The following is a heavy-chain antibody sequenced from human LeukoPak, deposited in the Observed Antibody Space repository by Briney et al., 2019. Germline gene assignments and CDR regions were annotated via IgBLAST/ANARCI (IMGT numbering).Heavy chain of an antibody. Sequence: GGSLRLSCAASGFTFSSYSMNWVRQAPGKGLEWVSSISGSGSYIHYADSVKGRFTISRDNSNNMVYLQMDSLRTDDTALYYCVRRDIYTTSSWGAFDIWGQGTLVTVSS. CDR1: GFTFSSYS. D-gene: IGHD6-6*01. CDR3: VRRDIYTTSSWGAFDI. J-gene: IGHJ3*02. CDR2: ISGSGSYI. V-gene: IGHV3-21*04.